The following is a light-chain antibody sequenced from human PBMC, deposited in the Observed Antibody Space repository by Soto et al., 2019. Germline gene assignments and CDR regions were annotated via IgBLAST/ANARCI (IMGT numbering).Light chain of an antibody. J-gene: IGKJ1*01. Sequence: DIQMTQSPSTLSASVGDRVTITCRASQYISSWLAWYQQKPGKAPKLLIYKASSLESGVPSRFSGSGSGTEFTLTISSLQPDDFATYYCQQYNSQRTFGQGTNLEIK. CDR1: QYISSW. V-gene: IGKV1-5*03. CDR2: KAS. CDR3: QQYNSQRT.